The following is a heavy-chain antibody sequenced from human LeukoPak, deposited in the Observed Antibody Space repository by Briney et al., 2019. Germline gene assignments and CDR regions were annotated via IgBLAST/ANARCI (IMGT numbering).Heavy chain of an antibody. D-gene: IGHD3-10*01. CDR1: GYTFTSYA. CDR2: INTNTGNP. J-gene: IGHJ5*02. V-gene: IGHV7-4-1*02. Sequence: ASVKVSCKASGYTFTSYAMNWVRQAPGQGLEWMGWINTNTGNPTYAQGFTGRFVFSLDTSVSTAYLQISSLKAEDTAVYYCARDRYGSGSCYNPNWFDPWGQGTLVTVSS. CDR3: ARDRYGSGSCYNPNWFDP.